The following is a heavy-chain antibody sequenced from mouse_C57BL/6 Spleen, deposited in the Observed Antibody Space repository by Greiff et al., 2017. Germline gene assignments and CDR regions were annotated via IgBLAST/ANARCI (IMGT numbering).Heavy chain of an antibody. V-gene: IGHV14-2*01. CDR3: ARWGHSNYELGSY. D-gene: IGHD2-5*01. J-gene: IGHJ2*01. CDR1: GFNIKDYY. CDR2: IDPEDGET. Sequence: VQLQQSGAELVKPGASVKLSCTASGFNIKDYYMHWVKQRTEQGLEWIGRIDPEDGETKYAPKFQGKATITADTSSNPACLQLSSLTSEDTAVYYCARWGHSNYELGSYWGQGTTLTVSS.